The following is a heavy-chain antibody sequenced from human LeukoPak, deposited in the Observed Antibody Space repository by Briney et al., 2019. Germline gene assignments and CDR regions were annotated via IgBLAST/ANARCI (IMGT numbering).Heavy chain of an antibody. V-gene: IGHV3-9*01. CDR1: GFTFDDYA. J-gene: IGHJ4*02. CDR3: AKDMGYYDSSGYSALFDY. CDR2: ISWNSGSI. Sequence: GGSLRLSCAASGFTFDDYAMHWVRQAPGKGLEWVSGISWNSGSIGYADSVKGRFTISRDNAKNSLYLQMNSLRAEDTPLYYCAKDMGYYDSSGYSALFDYWGQGTLVTVSS. D-gene: IGHD3-22*01.